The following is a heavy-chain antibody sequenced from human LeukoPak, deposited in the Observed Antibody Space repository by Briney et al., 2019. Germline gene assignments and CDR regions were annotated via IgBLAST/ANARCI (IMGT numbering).Heavy chain of an antibody. J-gene: IGHJ4*02. Sequence: SETLTLTCAVSGGSISSGGYSWRWIRQPPGKGLEWIGYISYSGSTYNNPSLKSRVSISVDTSKNQFSLKLSSVTAADTAVYHCAREDRYCSGGSCYSWGQGTLVTVSS. CDR3: AREDRYCSGGSCYS. V-gene: IGHV4-30-4*07. CDR2: ISYSGST. D-gene: IGHD2-15*01. CDR1: GGSISSGGYS.